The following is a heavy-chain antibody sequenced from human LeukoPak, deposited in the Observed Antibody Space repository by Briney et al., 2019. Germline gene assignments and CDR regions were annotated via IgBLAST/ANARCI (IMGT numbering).Heavy chain of an antibody. Sequence: NTSETLSLTCTVSGGSIGTSHYYWGWLRQPPGKGLEWIGSIYFSGSTNYNPSLKSRVSISVDTSKNQFSLRLSSVTASDTAVYYCARGPPYYYDTDDAFDIWGQGTMVTVSS. V-gene: IGHV4-39*01. CDR1: GGSIGTSHYY. CDR2: IYFSGST. CDR3: ARGPPYYYDTDDAFDI. J-gene: IGHJ3*02. D-gene: IGHD3-22*01.